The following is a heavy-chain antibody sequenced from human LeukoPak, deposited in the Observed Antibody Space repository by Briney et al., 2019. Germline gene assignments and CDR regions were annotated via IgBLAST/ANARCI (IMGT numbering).Heavy chain of an antibody. V-gene: IGHV1-3*01. CDR3: AKVNGDNTFDY. D-gene: IGHD7-27*01. Sequence: ASVKVSCKASGYTFTSYAIHRVRQAPGQRLEWMGWINAGNGNTKYSQKFQGRVTITRDTSASTAYMELSSLRSEDTAVYYCAKVNGDNTFDYWGQGTLVTVSS. CDR2: INAGNGNT. CDR1: GYTFTSYA. J-gene: IGHJ4*02.